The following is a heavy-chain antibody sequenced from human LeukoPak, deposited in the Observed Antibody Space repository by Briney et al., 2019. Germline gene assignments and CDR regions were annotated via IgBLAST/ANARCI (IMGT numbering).Heavy chain of an antibody. CDR3: AKDLDTITIFGVVMANFDY. CDR2: VSGGGGTT. Sequence: GGSLRLSCAASGFTFSSYAMSRVRQAPGKGLEWVSAVSGGGGTTYHADSVKGRFTISRDNSKNTLYLQMNSLRAEDTAVYYCAKDLDTITIFGVVMANFDYWGQGTLVTVSS. CDR1: GFTFSSYA. V-gene: IGHV3-23*01. D-gene: IGHD3-3*01. J-gene: IGHJ4*02.